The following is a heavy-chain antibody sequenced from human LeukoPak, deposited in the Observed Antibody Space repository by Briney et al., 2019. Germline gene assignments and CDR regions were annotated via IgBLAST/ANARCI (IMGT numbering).Heavy chain of an antibody. V-gene: IGHV3-15*01. CDR2: IKSKTDGGTT. J-gene: IGHJ4*02. CDR3: TTAHFSPYSSGWEDFDY. D-gene: IGHD6-19*01. Sequence: GGSLRLSCAASGFTFSNAWMSWVRQAPGKGLEWVGRIKSKTDGGTTDYAAPVKGRFTISRDDSKNTPYLQMNSLKTEDTAVYYCTTAHFSPYSSGWEDFDYWGQGTLVTVSS. CDR1: GFTFSNAW.